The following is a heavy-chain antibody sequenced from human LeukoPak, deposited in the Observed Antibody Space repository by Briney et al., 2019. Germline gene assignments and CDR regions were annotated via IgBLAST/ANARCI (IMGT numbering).Heavy chain of an antibody. V-gene: IGHV4-4*02. Sequence: SGTLSLTCAVSGGSISSSNWWSWVRQPPGKGLEWIGEIYHSGSTNYNPSLKSRVTISVDKSKNQFSLRLSSVTAADTAVYYCAKRVAAAGIFDYWGQGTLVTVSS. CDR1: GGSISSSNW. CDR2: IYHSGST. CDR3: AKRVAAAGIFDY. D-gene: IGHD6-13*01. J-gene: IGHJ4*02.